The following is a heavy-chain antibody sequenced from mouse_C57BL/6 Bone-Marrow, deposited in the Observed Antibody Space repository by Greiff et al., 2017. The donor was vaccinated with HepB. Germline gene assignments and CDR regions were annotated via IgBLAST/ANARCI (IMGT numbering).Heavy chain of an antibody. CDR1: GFNIKDDY. J-gene: IGHJ2*01. CDR2: IDPENGDT. Sequence: EVQLQQSGAELVRPGASVKLSCTASGFNIKDDYMHWVKQRPEQGLEWIGWIDPENGDTEYASNTAYLQLSSLTSEDTAVYYCTTSLDYWGQGTTLTVSS. CDR3: TTSLDY. V-gene: IGHV14-4*01.